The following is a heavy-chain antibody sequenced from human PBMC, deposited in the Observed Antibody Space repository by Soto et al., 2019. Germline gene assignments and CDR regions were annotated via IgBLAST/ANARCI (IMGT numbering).Heavy chain of an antibody. V-gene: IGHV4-4*08. J-gene: IGHJ5*02. D-gene: IGHD1-26*01. Sequence: SETLSLTCTVSGASISSYYWSWIRQPPGKGLEWIAYIYNTGTTKYNPSLKSRVTISEDTSKNQFSLKLTSVTAADTAVYYCANLPTWGATTFSPWGQGTLVTVSS. CDR3: ANLPTWGATTFSP. CDR2: IYNTGTT. CDR1: GASISSYY.